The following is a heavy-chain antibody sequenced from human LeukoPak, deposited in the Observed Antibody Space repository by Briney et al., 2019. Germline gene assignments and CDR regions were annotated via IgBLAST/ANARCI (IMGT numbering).Heavy chain of an antibody. CDR2: IYYSGTT. V-gene: IGHV4-39*07. CDR1: GGSISSRSYY. Sequence: SETLSLTCTVSGGSISSRSYYWGWIRQPPGKGLEWIGSIYYSGTTYYNPSLKSRVSISIDESKNQFSLKVTSVTAADAAVYYCVRVGDATPYNWFDPWGQGTLVTVSS. D-gene: IGHD2-15*01. J-gene: IGHJ5*02. CDR3: VRVGDATPYNWFDP.